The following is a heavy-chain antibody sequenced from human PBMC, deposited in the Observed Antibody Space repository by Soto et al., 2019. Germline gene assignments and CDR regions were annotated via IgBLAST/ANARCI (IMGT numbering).Heavy chain of an antibody. J-gene: IGHJ4*02. CDR3: AKARTSLATPRFDY. Sequence: GGYLRLSYAASGFTCDDYAIHWVRHATGKGLEWVSGISWNGGSIAYADSVKGRFTISRDNAKNSVYLQMNSLSSVDTAFYYCAKARTSLATPRFDYWGQGALVTVSS. D-gene: IGHD3-3*02. CDR1: GFTCDDYA. V-gene: IGHV3-9*01. CDR2: ISWNGGSI.